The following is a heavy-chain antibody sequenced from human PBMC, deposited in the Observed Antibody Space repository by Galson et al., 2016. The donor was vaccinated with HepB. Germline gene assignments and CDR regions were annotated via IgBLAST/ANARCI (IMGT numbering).Heavy chain of an antibody. Sequence: SLRLSCAASGFAFNIHNMNWVRQAPGKGLEWLSSIDSTSSHIYYADSVKGRFSISRDNAKNSLFLQMNGLRAEDTAVYFCARDLTGRFDYWGQGTLVTVSS. J-gene: IGHJ4*02. V-gene: IGHV3-21*01. CDR2: IDSTSSHI. CDR3: ARDLTGRFDY. CDR1: GFAFNIHN. D-gene: IGHD7-27*01.